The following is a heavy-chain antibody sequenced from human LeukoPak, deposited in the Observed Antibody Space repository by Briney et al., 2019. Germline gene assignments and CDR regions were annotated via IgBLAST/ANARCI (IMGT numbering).Heavy chain of an antibody. J-gene: IGHJ4*02. CDR3: AKWRDSSGWCYFDY. Sequence: QPGASLRLSCAASGFTFSSYAMSWVRQAPGKGLEWVSAISGSGGSTYYADSVKGRFTISRDNSKNTLYLQMNSLRAEDTAVYYCAKWRDSSGWCYFDYWGQGTLVTASS. CDR2: ISGSGGST. V-gene: IGHV3-23*01. CDR1: GFTFSSYA. D-gene: IGHD6-19*01.